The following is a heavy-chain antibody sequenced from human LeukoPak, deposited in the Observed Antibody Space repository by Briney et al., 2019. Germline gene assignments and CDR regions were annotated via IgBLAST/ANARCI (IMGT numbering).Heavy chain of an antibody. CDR3: ARGQDDRSGTFDY. D-gene: IGHD3-22*01. CDR1: GDSVSSCSYY. J-gene: IGHJ4*02. V-gene: IGHV4-61*01. CDR2: MSPSGTT. Sequence: SETLSLTCTVSGDSVSSCSYYLSWIRQPPGKGLDWITYMSPSGTTKYNPSLKSRVTTSVDTSRTQFSLRLSSVTAADTAVYYCARGQDDRSGTFDYWGQGTLVTVSS.